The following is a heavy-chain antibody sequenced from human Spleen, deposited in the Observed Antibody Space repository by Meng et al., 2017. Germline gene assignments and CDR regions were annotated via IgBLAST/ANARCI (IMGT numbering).Heavy chain of an antibody. V-gene: IGHV4-61*01. D-gene: IGHD3-22*01. CDR2: IYYSGST. CDR1: GGSVSSGSYY. Sequence: GQMEGSGPGLGRPSETLSLTCTVSGGSVSSGSYYWSWIRQPPGKGLEWIGYIYYSGSTNYNPSLKSRVTISVDTSKNQFSLKLSSVTAADTAVYYCARDDSSGYYSYWGQGTLVTVSS. J-gene: IGHJ4*02. CDR3: ARDDSSGYYSY.